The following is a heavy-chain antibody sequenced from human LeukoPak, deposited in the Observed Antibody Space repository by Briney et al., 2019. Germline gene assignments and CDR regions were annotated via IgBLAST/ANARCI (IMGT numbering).Heavy chain of an antibody. CDR2: ISYDGSNK. V-gene: IGHV3-30*03. J-gene: IGHJ4*02. CDR3: ARDRLGTAMVTSFDY. D-gene: IGHD5-18*01. Sequence: PGGSLRLSCVASGFTFSNYGMHWVRQAPGKGLEWVAVISYDGSNKYYADSVKGRFTISRDNSKNTLYLQMNSLRAEDTAVYYCARDRLGTAMVTSFDYWGQGTLVTVSS. CDR1: GFTFSNYG.